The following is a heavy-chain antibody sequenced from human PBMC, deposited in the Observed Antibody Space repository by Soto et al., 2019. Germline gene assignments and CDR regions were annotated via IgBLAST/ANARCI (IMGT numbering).Heavy chain of an antibody. CDR2: IWYDGSNK. CDR1: GFTFSSYG. D-gene: IGHD3-22*01. CDR3: ARDRTYYYDSSGYYPTGPRAFDI. Sequence: GGSLRLSCAASGFTFSSYGMHWVRQAPGKGLEWVAVIWYDGSNKYYADSVKGRFTISRDNSKNTLYLQMNSLRAEDTAVYYCARDRTYYYDSSGYYPTGPRAFDIWGQGTMVTVSS. V-gene: IGHV3-33*01. J-gene: IGHJ3*02.